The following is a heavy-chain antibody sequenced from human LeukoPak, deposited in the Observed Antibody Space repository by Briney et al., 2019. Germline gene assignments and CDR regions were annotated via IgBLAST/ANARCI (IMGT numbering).Heavy chain of an antibody. V-gene: IGHV3-53*01. CDR2: IYSGGST. Sequence: GGSLRLSCAASGFTVSSNYMSWDRQAPGKGLEWVSVIYSGGSTYYADSVKGRFTISRDNSKNTLYLQMNSLRAEDTAVYYCARVFRDGYTYYFDYWGQGTLVTVSS. J-gene: IGHJ4*02. CDR3: ARVFRDGYTYYFDY. CDR1: GFTVSSNY. D-gene: IGHD5-24*01.